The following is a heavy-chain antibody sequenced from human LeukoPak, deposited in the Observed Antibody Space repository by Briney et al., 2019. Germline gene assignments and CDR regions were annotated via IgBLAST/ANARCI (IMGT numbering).Heavy chain of an antibody. CDR2: IYSGGNT. J-gene: IGHJ4*02. CDR3: AKAAVWLSPIDY. CDR1: GFTVSSNY. D-gene: IGHD3-16*01. Sequence: PGGSLRLSCAASGFTVSSNYMSWVRQAPGKGLEWVSFIYSGGNTYYADSVKGRFTISRDNSKNTLYLQMNSLRAEDTAVYYCAKAAVWLSPIDYWGQGTLVTVSS. V-gene: IGHV3-66*01.